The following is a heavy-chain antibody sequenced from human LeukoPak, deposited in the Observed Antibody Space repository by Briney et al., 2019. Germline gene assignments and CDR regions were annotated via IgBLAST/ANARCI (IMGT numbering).Heavy chain of an antibody. CDR1: GGTFSSYA. V-gene: IGHV1-8*02. Sequence: ASVKVSCKASGGTFSSYAISWVRQATGQGLEWMGWMNPNSGNTGYAQKFQGRVTMTRNTSISTAYMKLSSLRSEDTAVYYCARPTMVAKNYFDYWGQGTLVTVSS. CDR3: ARPTMVAKNYFDY. J-gene: IGHJ4*02. D-gene: IGHD4/OR15-4a*01. CDR2: MNPNSGNT.